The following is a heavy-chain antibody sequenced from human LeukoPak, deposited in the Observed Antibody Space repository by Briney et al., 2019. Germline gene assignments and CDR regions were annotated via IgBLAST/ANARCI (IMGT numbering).Heavy chain of an antibody. D-gene: IGHD3-22*01. CDR3: ARDSPGGSGYYLDY. CDR2: IYSGGST. V-gene: IGHV3-66*01. Sequence: GGSPRLSCAASGFTVSSNYMSWVRQAPGKGLEWVSVIYSGGSTYYADSVKGRFTISRDNSKNTLYLQMNSLRAEDTAVYYCARDSPGGSGYYLDYWGQGTLVTVSS. CDR1: GFTVSSNY. J-gene: IGHJ4*02.